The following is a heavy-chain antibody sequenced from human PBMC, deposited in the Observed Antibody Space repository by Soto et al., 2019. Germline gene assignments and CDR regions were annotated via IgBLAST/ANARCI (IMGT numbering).Heavy chain of an antibody. J-gene: IGHJ4*02. CDR3: ARSIVVVTAADY. D-gene: IGHD2-21*02. Sequence: QVQLVQSGAEVKKPGASVKVSYKASGYTFTSSAMHWVRQAPGQRLEWMGWINAGNGNTKYSQKFQGRVTITRDTSASTAYMELSSLRSEDTAVYYCARSIVVVTAADYWGQGTLVTVSS. CDR1: GYTFTSSA. V-gene: IGHV1-3*01. CDR2: INAGNGNT.